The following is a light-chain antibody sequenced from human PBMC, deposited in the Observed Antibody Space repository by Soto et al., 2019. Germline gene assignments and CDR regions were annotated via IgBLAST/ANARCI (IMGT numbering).Light chain of an antibody. CDR3: EQYDTWPLT. Sequence: ETVLTQSPATLSVSPGERPTLSCRASQSVSSNLAWSQQKPDQAPRLLIYDASTRSTGIPARVIGSGSGTDFSLTISSLQSEDFAVYYCEQYDTWPLTFGPGTKVD. CDR1: QSVSSN. J-gene: IGKJ3*01. CDR2: DAS. V-gene: IGKV3-15*01.